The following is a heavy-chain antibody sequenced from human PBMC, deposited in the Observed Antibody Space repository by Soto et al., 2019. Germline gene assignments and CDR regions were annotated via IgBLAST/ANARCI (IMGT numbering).Heavy chain of an antibody. CDR3: AKYGYYDSSCYVQI. Sequence: GGSLRLSCAAPGIHFSRSALSWVRQAPGKGMKWVAAISGSGSSTYYADSVKGGFTITRDNSKNSLYLQMNSLRAEDTAVYYCAKYGYYDSSCYVQIWGQGTLVTVSS. J-gene: IGHJ4*02. CDR1: GIHFSRSA. D-gene: IGHD3-22*01. V-gene: IGHV3-23*01. CDR2: ISGSGSST.